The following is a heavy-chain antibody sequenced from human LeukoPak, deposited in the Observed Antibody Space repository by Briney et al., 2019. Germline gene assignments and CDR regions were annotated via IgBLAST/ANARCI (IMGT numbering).Heavy chain of an antibody. V-gene: IGHV1-18*04. CDR2: ISAYNGNT. J-gene: IGHJ4*02. CDR3: ARAYPTRTSYYDFWSGYYYFDY. D-gene: IGHD3-3*01. Sequence: ASVKVSCKTSGYTFTDYYIHWVRQAPGQGLEWMGWISAYNGNTNYAQKLQGRVTMTTDTSTSTAYMELRSLRSDDTAVYYCARAYPTRTSYYDFWSGYYYFDYWGQGTLVTVSS. CDR1: GYTFTDYY.